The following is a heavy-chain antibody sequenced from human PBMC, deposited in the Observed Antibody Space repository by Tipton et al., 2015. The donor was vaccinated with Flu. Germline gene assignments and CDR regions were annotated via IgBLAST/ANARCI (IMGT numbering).Heavy chain of an antibody. CDR2: ISGGGGGT. J-gene: IGHJ4*02. D-gene: IGHD5/OR15-5a*01. Sequence: SLRLSCAASGFTFSIYAMSWVRQAPGKRLEWISDISGGGGGTYYADSVKGRFTISRDNSKNMLYLRMNSLSAEDTAIYYCAKVIPEKVSGLDYWGQGTLVTVSP. V-gene: IGHV3-23*01. CDR3: AKVIPEKVSGLDY. CDR1: GFTFSIYA.